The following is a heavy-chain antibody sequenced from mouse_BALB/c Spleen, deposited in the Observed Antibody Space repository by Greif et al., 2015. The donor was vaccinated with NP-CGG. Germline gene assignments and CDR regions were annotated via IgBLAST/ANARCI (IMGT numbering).Heavy chain of an antibody. D-gene: IGHD2-3*01. Sequence: EVKVVESGAELVKPGAPVKLSCTASGFNIKDTYMHWVKQRPEQGLEWIGRIDPANGNTKYDPKFQGKATITADTSSNTAHLQLSSLTSEDTAVYYCARDDGYSAWFAYWGQGTLVTVSA. CDR2: IDPANGNT. V-gene: IGHV14-3*02. J-gene: IGHJ3*01. CDR1: GFNIKDTY. CDR3: ARDDGYSAWFAY.